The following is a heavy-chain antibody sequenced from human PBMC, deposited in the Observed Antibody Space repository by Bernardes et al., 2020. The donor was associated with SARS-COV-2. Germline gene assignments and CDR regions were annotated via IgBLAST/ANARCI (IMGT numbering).Heavy chain of an antibody. J-gene: IGHJ3*02. V-gene: IGHV3-74*01. D-gene: IGHD1-26*01. CDR2: INGDGTST. CDR3: ARGAYSLNKSGPRSVFDI. Sequence: GGSLRLSCAVSGFTFSSYWMYRIRQAPGKGLAWVSRINGDGTSTSYADSVKGRFTISRDNAKNTLNLQMNSLSAEDTAVYYCARGAYSLNKSGPRSVFDIWGQATMVTVSS. CDR1: GFTFSSYW.